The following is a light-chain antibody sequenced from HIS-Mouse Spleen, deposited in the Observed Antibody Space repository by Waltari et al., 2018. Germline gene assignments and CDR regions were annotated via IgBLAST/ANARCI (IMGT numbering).Light chain of an antibody. CDR2: EVS. J-gene: IGLJ3*02. CDR1: SSDVGGYNY. CDR3: AAWDDSLSGPV. Sequence: QSALTQPASVSGSPGQSITISCTGTSSDVGGYNYVPWYQQHPGKAPKLMIYEVSNRPSGVSNRFSGSKSGNTASLAISGLRSEDEADYYCAAWDDSLSGPVFGGGTKLTVL. V-gene: IGLV2-14*01.